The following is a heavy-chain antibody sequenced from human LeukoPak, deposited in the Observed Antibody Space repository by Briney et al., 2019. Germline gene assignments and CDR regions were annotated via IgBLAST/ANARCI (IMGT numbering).Heavy chain of an antibody. CDR2: IYSGGNT. D-gene: IGHD3/OR15-3a*01. V-gene: IGHV3-53*01. CDR3: ARADGTGGPYDY. J-gene: IGHJ4*02. CDR1: GFTVSSNY. Sequence: GGSLRLSCAVSGFTVSSNYISWVRQAPGKELERVSVIYSGGNTHYADSVKGRFTISRDNSKNTLFLQMSSLRAEDTAVYYCARADGTGGPYDYWGQGTLVTVSS.